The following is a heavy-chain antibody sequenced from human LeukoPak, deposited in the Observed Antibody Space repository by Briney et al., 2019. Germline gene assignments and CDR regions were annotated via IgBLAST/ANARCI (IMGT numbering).Heavy chain of an antibody. CDR2: MYHSGFT. D-gene: IGHD3-22*01. CDR3: AGKYYFDSSGYFYVDY. J-gene: IGHJ4*02. Sequence: PSETLSLTCTVSCYSIGTGYYWGWIRQPPGKTLEWIGSMYHSGFTYYTPSLKSRVTISMDTSKNQFSLKLSSVAAADTAFYYCAGKYYFDSSGYFYVDYWGQGALVTVSS. V-gene: IGHV4-38-2*02. CDR1: CYSIGTGYY.